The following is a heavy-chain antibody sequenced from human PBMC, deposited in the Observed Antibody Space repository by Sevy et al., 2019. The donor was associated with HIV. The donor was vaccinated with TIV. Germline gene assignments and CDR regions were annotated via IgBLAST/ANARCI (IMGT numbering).Heavy chain of an antibody. Sequence: KQSQTLSLTCAISGDSVSSNSVAWNWIRQSPSRGLEWLGRTYYRSKWYNDYAVSMKSRITINPDTSKNQFSLQLNSVTPEDTAVYYCARDLGSSLNWFDPWGQGTLVTVSS. J-gene: IGHJ5*02. V-gene: IGHV6-1*01. CDR2: TYYRSKWYN. D-gene: IGHD6-13*01. CDR3: ARDLGSSLNWFDP. CDR1: GDSVSSNSVA.